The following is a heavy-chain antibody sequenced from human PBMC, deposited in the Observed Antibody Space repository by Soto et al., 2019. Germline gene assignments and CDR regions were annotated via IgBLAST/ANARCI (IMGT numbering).Heavy chain of an antibody. Sequence: ASVKVSCKASGYTFTCYYMHWVRQAPGQGLEWMGWINPNSGGTNYAQKFQGWVTMTRDTSISTAYMELSRLRSDDTAVYYCARGYGSSSWYGGWFDPWGQGTLVTVSS. D-gene: IGHD6-13*01. CDR3: ARGYGSSSWYGGWFDP. J-gene: IGHJ5*02. CDR1: GYTFTCYY. V-gene: IGHV1-2*04. CDR2: INPNSGGT.